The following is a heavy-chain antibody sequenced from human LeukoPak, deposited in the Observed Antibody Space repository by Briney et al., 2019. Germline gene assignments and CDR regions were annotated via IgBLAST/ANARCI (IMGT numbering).Heavy chain of an antibody. V-gene: IGHV1-2*04. Sequence: GASVKVSCKASGYTFTGYYMHWVRQAPGQGLEWMGWINPNSGGTNYAQEFQGWVTMTRDTSISTAYMELSRLRSDDTAVYYCARAYSSGSLDYWGQGTLVTVSS. CDR1: GYTFTGYY. D-gene: IGHD6-19*01. CDR3: ARAYSSGSLDY. CDR2: INPNSGGT. J-gene: IGHJ4*02.